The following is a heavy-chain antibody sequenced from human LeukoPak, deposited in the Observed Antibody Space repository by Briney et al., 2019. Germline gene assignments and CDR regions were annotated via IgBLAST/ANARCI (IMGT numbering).Heavy chain of an antibody. D-gene: IGHD3-3*01. Sequence: GSSVKVSCKASGGTFSSYAISWVRQAPGQGLEWMGRIIPIFGTANYAQKFQGRVTITTDESTSTAYMELSSLRSEDTAVYYCARTLFFGVVTRFDYWGQGTLVTVSS. CDR2: IIPIFGTA. J-gene: IGHJ4*02. V-gene: IGHV1-69*05. CDR3: ARTLFFGVVTRFDY. CDR1: GGTFSSYA.